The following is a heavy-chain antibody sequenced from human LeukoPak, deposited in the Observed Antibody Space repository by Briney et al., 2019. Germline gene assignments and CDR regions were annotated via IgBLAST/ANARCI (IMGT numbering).Heavy chain of an antibody. CDR2: IIPIFGTA. CDR1: GGTFSSYA. Sequence: GASVKVSCKASGGTFSSYAISWVRQAPGQGLEWMGGIIPIFGTANYAQKFQGRVTITADESTSTAYMELSSLRSEDTAVYYCARGTYYAILTGFRTHRPFDYWGQGTLVTVSS. V-gene: IGHV1-69*13. D-gene: IGHD3-9*01. J-gene: IGHJ4*02. CDR3: ARGTYYAILTGFRTHRPFDY.